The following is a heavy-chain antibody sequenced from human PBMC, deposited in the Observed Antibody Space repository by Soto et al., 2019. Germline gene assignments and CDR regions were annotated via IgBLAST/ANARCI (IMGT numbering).Heavy chain of an antibody. CDR2: VYWDDDK. CDR3: AHSKLKVYNWNYVVEYFDY. CDR1: GFSLSTSGVG. J-gene: IGHJ4*02. Sequence: SGPTLVKPTQTLTLTCTFSGFSLSTSGVGVGWIRQPPGKALEWLALVYWDDDKRYSPSLKSRLTITKDTSKNQVVLTMTNMDPVDTATYYCAHSKLKVYNWNYVVEYFDYWGQGTLVTVSS. V-gene: IGHV2-5*02. D-gene: IGHD1-7*01.